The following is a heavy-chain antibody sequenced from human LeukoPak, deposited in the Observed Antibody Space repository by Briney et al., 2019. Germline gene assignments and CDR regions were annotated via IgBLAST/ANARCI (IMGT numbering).Heavy chain of an antibody. CDR2: ISSSSSYI. D-gene: IGHD3-16*01. Sequence: GGSLRLSCAASGFTFRNYGMNWVRQAPGKGPEWVSSISSSSSYIYYADSVKGRFTISRDNAKNSLYLQMNSLRAEDTAVYYCARERGGSGEDYWGQGTLVTVSS. CDR1: GFTFRNYG. CDR3: ARERGGSGEDY. J-gene: IGHJ4*02. V-gene: IGHV3-21*01.